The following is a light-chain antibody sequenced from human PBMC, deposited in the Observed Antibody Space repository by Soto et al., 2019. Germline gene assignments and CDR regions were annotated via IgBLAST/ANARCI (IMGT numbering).Light chain of an antibody. J-gene: IGLJ2*01. CDR2: DVS. CDR1: SSDVGGHKY. Sequence: QSALTQPASVSGSPGQSITISCTGTSSDVGGHKYVSWYQQHPGKAPKLMIFDVSNRPAGVSNRFSGSKSGNTASLTISGRQAEDEADYYCSTYASNRDVIFGGGTKLTVL. CDR3: STYASNRDVI. V-gene: IGLV2-14*01.